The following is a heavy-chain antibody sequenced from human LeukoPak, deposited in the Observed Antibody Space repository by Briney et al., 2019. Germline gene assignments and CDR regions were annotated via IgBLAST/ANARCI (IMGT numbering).Heavy chain of an antibody. CDR1: GGSISSGGYS. Sequence: PSQTLSLTCAVSGGSISSGGYSWSWIRQHPGKGLEWIGYIYYSGSTHYNPSLKSRVTISVDTSKNQFSLKLSSVTAADTAVYYCARGTPSELRYFDWLLTFDYWGQGTLVTVSS. CDR2: IYYSGST. CDR3: ARGTPSELRYFDWLLTFDY. V-gene: IGHV4-31*11. D-gene: IGHD3-9*01. J-gene: IGHJ4*02.